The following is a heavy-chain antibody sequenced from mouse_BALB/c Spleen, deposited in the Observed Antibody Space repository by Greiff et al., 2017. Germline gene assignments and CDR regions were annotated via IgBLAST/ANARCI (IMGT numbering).Heavy chain of an antibody. CDR1: GFNIKDYY. D-gene: IGHD1-1*01. CDR3: ARSDYYGSSRLDY. CDR2: IDPENGNT. Sequence: EVQLQESGAELVRPGALVKLSCKASGFNIKDYYMHWVKQRPEQGLEWIGWIDPENGNTIYDPKFQGKASITADTSSNTAYLQLSSLTSEDTAVYYCARSDYYGSSRLDYWGQGTTLTVSS. J-gene: IGHJ2*01. V-gene: IGHV14-1*02.